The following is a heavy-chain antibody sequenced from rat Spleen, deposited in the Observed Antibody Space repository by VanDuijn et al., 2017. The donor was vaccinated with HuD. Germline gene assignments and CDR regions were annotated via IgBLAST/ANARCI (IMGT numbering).Heavy chain of an antibody. V-gene: IGHV5-29*01. CDR2: ISYDGSDT. CDR1: GFTFNNYG. J-gene: IGHJ1*01. CDR3: ARAGYLRDWYFDF. Sequence: EVQLVESGGGLVQPGRSLKLSCAASGFTFNNYGMAWVRQAPTKGLEWVATISYDGSDTYYRDSVKGRFSISRDDAKSTLYLQMDSRRSEDTATYHCARAGYLRDWYFDFWGPGTMVTVSS. D-gene: IGHD2-2*01.